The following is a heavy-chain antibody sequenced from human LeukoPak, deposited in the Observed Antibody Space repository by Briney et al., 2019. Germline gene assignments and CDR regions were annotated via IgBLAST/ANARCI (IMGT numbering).Heavy chain of an antibody. V-gene: IGHV1-46*01. Sequence: ASVKVSCKASGYTFTSHYMHWVQQAPGQGLEWMGIINPDGGGTSYAQKFQGRVTMTRDTSTRTVYMELSRLRSDDTAVYYCAMHCDGGSCPSGIHWGQGALVTVSS. CDR3: AMHCDGGSCPSGIH. CDR1: GYTFTSHY. D-gene: IGHD2-15*01. CDR2: INPDGGGT. J-gene: IGHJ4*02.